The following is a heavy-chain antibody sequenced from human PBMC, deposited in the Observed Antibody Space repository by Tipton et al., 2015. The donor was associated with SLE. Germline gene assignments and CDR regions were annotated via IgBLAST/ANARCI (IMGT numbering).Heavy chain of an antibody. CDR1: GFTFSSFA. Sequence: GSLRLSCAASGFTFSSFAMQWVRQAPGKGLEYDSGISSNGARTYYADSVRGRFTISRDNSKNTLDLQMGSLRGEDMAVYYCARGGMDVWGQGTTVTVSS. CDR3: ARGGMDV. V-gene: IGHV3-64*02. CDR2: ISSNGART. J-gene: IGHJ6*02.